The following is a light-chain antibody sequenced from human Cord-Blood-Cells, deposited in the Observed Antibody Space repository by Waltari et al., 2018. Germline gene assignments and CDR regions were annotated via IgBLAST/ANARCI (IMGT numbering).Light chain of an antibody. CDR1: QGMSNY. J-gene: IGKJ3*01. CDR3: QMYNSAPFT. V-gene: IGKV1-27*01. Sequence: IQMPQSPSYLSSFVGDRVTITCRASQGMSNYLAWYQQKPGKVPKLLIYAASGLQSGVPSRFSGSGSGTDVTLTISSLQPEDVATYYCQMYNSAPFTFGPGTKVDIK. CDR2: AAS.